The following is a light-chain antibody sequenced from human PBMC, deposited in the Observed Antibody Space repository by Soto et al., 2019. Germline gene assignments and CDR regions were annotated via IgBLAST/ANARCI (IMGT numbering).Light chain of an antibody. CDR3: QQANSFPLT. J-gene: IGKJ4*01. CDR2: AAF. V-gene: IGKV1-12*01. Sequence: DMQMIQSPSSVSASVGDRVHITCRARQGTSSWLAWYQQKPGKAPKLLICAAFSLQSRDPSKFSGRVSGTDSTLTISSLQPEEFPTYYCQQANSFPLTFVGGTKVDIK. CDR1: QGTSSW.